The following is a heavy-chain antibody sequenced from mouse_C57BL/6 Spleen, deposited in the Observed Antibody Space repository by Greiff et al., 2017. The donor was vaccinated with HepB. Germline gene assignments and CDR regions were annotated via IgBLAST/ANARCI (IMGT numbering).Heavy chain of an antibody. Sequence: EVKVVESGGGLVQPGGSLSLSCAASGFTFTDYYMSWVRQPPGKALEWLGFIRNKANGYTTEYSASVKGRFTISRDNSQSILYLQMNALRAEDSATYYCARHNFFDYWGQGTTLTVSS. V-gene: IGHV7-3*01. J-gene: IGHJ2*01. CDR3: ARHNFFDY. CDR2: IRNKANGYTT. CDR1: GFTFTDYY.